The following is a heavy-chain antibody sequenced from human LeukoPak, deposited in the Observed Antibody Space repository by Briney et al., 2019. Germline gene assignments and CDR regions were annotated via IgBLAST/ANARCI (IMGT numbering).Heavy chain of an antibody. CDR2: MNPNSGNT. J-gene: IGHJ5*02. V-gene: IGHV1-8*01. Sequence: GASVKVSCKASGYTFTSYDINWVRQATGQGLEWMGWMNPNSGNTGYAQKFQGRVTMTRNTSISTAYMELSGLRSEDTAVYYCARERKVTNNWFDPWGQGTLVTVSS. CDR3: ARERKVTNNWFDP. CDR1: GYTFTSYD. D-gene: IGHD4-17*01.